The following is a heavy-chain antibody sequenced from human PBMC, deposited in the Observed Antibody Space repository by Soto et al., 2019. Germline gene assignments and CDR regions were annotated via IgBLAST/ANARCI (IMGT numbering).Heavy chain of an antibody. CDR3: ARHSALRVFDY. V-gene: IGHV4-39*01. CDR2: IYYSGST. D-gene: IGHD1-26*01. Sequence: ETLSLTCTVSGGSISSSSYYWGWIRQPPGKGLEWIGSIYYSGSTYYNPSLKSRVTISVDTSKNQFSLKLSSVTAADTAVYYCARHSALRVFDYWGQGTLVTV. CDR1: GGSISSSSYY. J-gene: IGHJ4*02.